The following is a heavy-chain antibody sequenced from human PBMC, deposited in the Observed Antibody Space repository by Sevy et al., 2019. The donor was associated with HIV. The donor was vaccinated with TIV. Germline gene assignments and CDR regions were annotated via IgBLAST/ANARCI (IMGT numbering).Heavy chain of an antibody. CDR2: IYSGGNT. J-gene: IGHJ6*02. Sequence: GGSLRLSCAASGFTVSSNYMTWVRQAPGKGLEWVSVIYSGGNTYNADSVKGRFTISRDNSKNTLYLQMNSLRAEDTAVYYCARDRRGYCSSTSCYPYGMDVWGQGTTVTVSS. CDR1: GFTVSSNY. CDR3: ARDRRGYCSSTSCYPYGMDV. V-gene: IGHV3-53*01. D-gene: IGHD2-2*01.